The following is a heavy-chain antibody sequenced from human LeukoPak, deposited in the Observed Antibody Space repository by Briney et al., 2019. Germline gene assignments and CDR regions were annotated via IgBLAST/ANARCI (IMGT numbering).Heavy chain of an antibody. CDR2: TNWDGGST. Sequence: GGSLRLSCAASGFTFDDYGMSWARQAPGKGLEWVSGTNWDGGSTGYADSVKGRFTISRDNAKNFLYLQMNSLRAEDTASYYCARTVSSAGWSDDAFDIWGQGTMVTVSS. CDR3: ARTVSSAGWSDDAFDI. D-gene: IGHD6-19*01. CDR1: GFTFDDYG. V-gene: IGHV3-20*04. J-gene: IGHJ3*02.